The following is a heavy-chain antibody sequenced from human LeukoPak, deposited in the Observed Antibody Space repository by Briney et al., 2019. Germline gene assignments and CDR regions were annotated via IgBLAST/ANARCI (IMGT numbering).Heavy chain of an antibody. J-gene: IGHJ1*01. V-gene: IGHV1-3*03. CDR2: INPNSGVT. CDR1: GHTFRSYY. D-gene: IGHD2-8*01. CDR3: ARGRYCTNGVCLVTEYFQH. Sequence: ASVNVSCKHSGHTFRSYYIHWVRQAPGQGLEWMGWINPNSGVTKYSQEFQARVTITRDTSASTAYMELSSLRSEDMAVYYCARGRYCTNGVCLVTEYFQHWGEGALVTVSS.